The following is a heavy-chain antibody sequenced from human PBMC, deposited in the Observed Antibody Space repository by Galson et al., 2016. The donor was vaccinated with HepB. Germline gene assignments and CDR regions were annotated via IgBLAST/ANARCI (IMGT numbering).Heavy chain of an antibody. CDR1: GFTFSSYV. J-gene: IGHJ4*02. D-gene: IGHD1-26*01. V-gene: IGHV3-30*04. Sequence: SLRLSCAASGFTFSSYVMHWVRQAPGKGLEWVAVISHDGSNKYYADSVKGRFTISRDNPKNTLFLRMNSLRAEDTAVYYCARDKGWEIPETFDYWGQGTLVTASS. CDR2: ISHDGSNK. CDR3: ARDKGWEIPETFDY.